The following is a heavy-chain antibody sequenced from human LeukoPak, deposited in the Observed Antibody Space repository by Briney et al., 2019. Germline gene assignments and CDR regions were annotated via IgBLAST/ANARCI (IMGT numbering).Heavy chain of an antibody. J-gene: IGHJ3*02. V-gene: IGHV3-23*01. CDR2: ISGSGGNT. D-gene: IGHD3-10*01. CDR1: GFTFSNYA. Sequence: GGSLRLSCEASGFTFSNYAMNLVREAPGKGLGWGSSISGSGGNTYYAASVKGRFTISRDNSKNTLSLQMNSLRAEDTAVYYCAKDHDYYASGPIWGQGTMVTVSS. CDR3: AKDHDYYASGPI.